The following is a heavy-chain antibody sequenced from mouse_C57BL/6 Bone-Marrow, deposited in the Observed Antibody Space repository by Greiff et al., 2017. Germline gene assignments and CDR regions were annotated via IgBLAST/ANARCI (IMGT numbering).Heavy chain of an antibody. CDR3: AEGGARAWFAY. V-gene: IGHV1-64*01. J-gene: IGHJ3*01. CDR2: INPNNGST. Sequence: QVQLQQPGAELVKPGASVKLSCKASGYTFTSYWMHWVKQRPGQGLEWIGMINPNNGSTNYNEKFKSKATLTVDKSSSTAYMQLSSLTSEDSAVYDGAEGGARAWFAYWGQGTPVTVSS. CDR1: GYTFTSYW.